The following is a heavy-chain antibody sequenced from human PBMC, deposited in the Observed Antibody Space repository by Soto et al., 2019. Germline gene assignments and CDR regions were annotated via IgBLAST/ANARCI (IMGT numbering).Heavy chain of an antibody. Sequence: EVQLVESGGGLVKPGGSLRLSCAASGFTFSSYSMNWVRQAPGKGLEWVSSISSSSSYIYYADSVKGRFTISRDNAKNSLYLQMNSLRAEDTAVYYCARVSYVVPAAILDYWGQGTLVTVSS. CDR2: ISSSSSYI. CDR1: GFTFSSYS. J-gene: IGHJ4*02. D-gene: IGHD2-2*02. V-gene: IGHV3-21*01. CDR3: ARVSYVVPAAILDY.